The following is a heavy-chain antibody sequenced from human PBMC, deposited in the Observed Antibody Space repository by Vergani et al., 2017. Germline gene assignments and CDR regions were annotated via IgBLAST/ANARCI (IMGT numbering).Heavy chain of an antibody. CDR2: IYHSGST. CDR3: ARELSYYYGSGSDDYNPYYYEGMDV. Sequence: QVQLQESGPGLVKPSETLSLTCAVSGYSISSGYYWGWIRQPPGKGLEWIGSIYHSGSTYYNPSLKSRVTISVDTSKNQFSLKLSSVTDADTAVYYCARELSYYYGSGSDDYNPYYYEGMDVWGPGTTVTVSS. CDR1: GYSISSGYY. D-gene: IGHD3-10*01. V-gene: IGHV4-38-2*02. J-gene: IGHJ6*02.